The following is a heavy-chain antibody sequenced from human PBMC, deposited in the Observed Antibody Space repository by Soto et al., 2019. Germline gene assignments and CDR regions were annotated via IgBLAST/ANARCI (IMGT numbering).Heavy chain of an antibody. CDR1: GGSISSSSYY. V-gene: IGHV4-39*01. CDR3: ARQGPVVTYFDY. CDR2: IYYSGST. Sequence: PSETLSLTCTVSGGSISSSSYYWGWIRQPPGKGLEWIGSIYYSGSTYYNPSLKSRVTISVDTSKNQFSLKLSSVTAADTAVYYCARQGPVVTYFDYWGQGTLVTV. D-gene: IGHD2-15*01. J-gene: IGHJ4*02.